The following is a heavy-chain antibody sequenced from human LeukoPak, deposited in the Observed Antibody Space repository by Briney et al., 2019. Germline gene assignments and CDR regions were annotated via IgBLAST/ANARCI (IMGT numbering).Heavy chain of an antibody. Sequence: SETLSLTCTVSGGSISSFYWSWIRQPAGKGLEWIGRVYATGSTNYNPSLKSRVTMSVDTSKNQFSLKLSSVTAADTAVYYCARGPGTSSSYAVDIWGQGTMVTVSS. CDR3: ARGPGTSSSYAVDI. J-gene: IGHJ3*02. CDR1: GGSISSFY. CDR2: VYATGST. D-gene: IGHD2-8*01. V-gene: IGHV4-4*07.